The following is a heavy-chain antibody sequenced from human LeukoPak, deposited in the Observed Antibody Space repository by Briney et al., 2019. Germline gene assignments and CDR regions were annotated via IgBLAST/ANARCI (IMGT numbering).Heavy chain of an antibody. J-gene: IGHJ4*02. D-gene: IGHD5-24*01. Sequence: GESLKISCKGSGYSFTNYWIGWVRQMPGGGLEWMGIIYTGDSQTRYSPSFQGQVTISADKSISTAYLQWSSLKASDTAMYYCARLLRDGYNDGNDYWGQGTLVTVSS. CDR3: ARLLRDGYNDGNDY. V-gene: IGHV5-51*01. CDR2: IYTGDSQT. CDR1: GYSFTNYW.